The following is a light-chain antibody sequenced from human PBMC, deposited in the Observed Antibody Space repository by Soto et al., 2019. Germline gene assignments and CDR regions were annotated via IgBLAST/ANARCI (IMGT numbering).Light chain of an antibody. J-gene: IGKJ1*01. CDR3: QQYNYWPRWT. Sequence: EIVMTQSPATLSVSPGERATLSCRASQSVSSNLAWYQQKPGQAPRLLIYGASTRATGIPARFSGSGSGTEFTLTISSLQSEDFAVYYCQQYNYWPRWTFGQGTKVEIK. CDR1: QSVSSN. V-gene: IGKV3-15*01. CDR2: GAS.